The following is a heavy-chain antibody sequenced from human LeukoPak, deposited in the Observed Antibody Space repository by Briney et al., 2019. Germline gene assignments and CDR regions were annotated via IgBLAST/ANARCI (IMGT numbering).Heavy chain of an antibody. Sequence: SETLSLTCTVSGGSISSSSYYWGWIRQPPGKGLEWIGSIYYSGSTYYNPSLKSRVTISVDTSKNQFSLKLSSVTAADTAVYYCARAGLAEALPRYSSSWYYSYAFDIWGQGTMVTVSS. D-gene: IGHD6-13*01. CDR3: ARAGLAEALPRYSSSWYYSYAFDI. CDR2: IYYSGST. J-gene: IGHJ3*02. V-gene: IGHV4-39*07. CDR1: GGSISSSSYY.